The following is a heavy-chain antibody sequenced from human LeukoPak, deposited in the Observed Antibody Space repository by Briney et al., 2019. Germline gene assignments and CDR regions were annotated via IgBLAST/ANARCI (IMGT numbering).Heavy chain of an antibody. CDR2: ISGSGGST. V-gene: IGHV3-23*01. Sequence: GGSLRLSCAASGFTFSSYAMSWVRQAPGKGLEWVSAISGSGGSTYYADSVKGRFTTSRDNSKNTLYLQMNSLRGEDTAVYYCAKVNRIQLLDYWGQGTLVTVSS. CDR3: AKVNRIQLLDY. D-gene: IGHD5-18*01. CDR1: GFTFSSYA. J-gene: IGHJ4*02.